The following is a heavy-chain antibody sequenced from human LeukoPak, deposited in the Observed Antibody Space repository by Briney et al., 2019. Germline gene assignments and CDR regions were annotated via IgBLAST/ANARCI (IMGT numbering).Heavy chain of an antibody. Sequence: SETLSLTCAVYSGSFSGYYWSWIRQPPGKGLEWIGEINHSGSTNYNPSLKSRVTISVDTSKNQFSLKLSSVTAADTAVYYCASRDFWSGYYPLWYFQHWGQGTLVTVSS. V-gene: IGHV4-34*01. CDR1: SGSFSGYY. CDR2: INHSGST. D-gene: IGHD3-3*01. CDR3: ASRDFWSGYYPLWYFQH. J-gene: IGHJ1*01.